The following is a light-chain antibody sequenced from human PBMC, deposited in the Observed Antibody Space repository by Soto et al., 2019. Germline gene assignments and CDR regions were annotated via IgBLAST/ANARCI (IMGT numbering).Light chain of an antibody. J-gene: IGKJ3*01. CDR3: QLFGRSVT. CDR1: QLVVTDY. CDR2: GAL. Sequence: DIVLTQSPCTLSLSPGARATLSSTASQLVVTDYLHWYQQKPGQAPRLLIYGALKRATGIPDRFSGSGSGTDFTLTNSRLEPEDCAVYYCQLFGRSVTFGPGTKVDFK. V-gene: IGKV3-20*01.